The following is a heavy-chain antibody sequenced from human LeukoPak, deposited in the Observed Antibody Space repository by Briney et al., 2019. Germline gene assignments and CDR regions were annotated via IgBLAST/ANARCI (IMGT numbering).Heavy chain of an antibody. Sequence: SGTLSLTCTVSGGSISSYYWSWIRQPPGKGLEWIGYIYYSGSTKYKPSLKSRVTISVDTSKNQFSLKLSSVTAADTAVYYCARGRFLDAFDIWGQGTMVTVSS. CDR2: IYYSGST. D-gene: IGHD3-3*01. V-gene: IGHV4-59*01. CDR1: GGSISSYY. CDR3: ARGRFLDAFDI. J-gene: IGHJ3*02.